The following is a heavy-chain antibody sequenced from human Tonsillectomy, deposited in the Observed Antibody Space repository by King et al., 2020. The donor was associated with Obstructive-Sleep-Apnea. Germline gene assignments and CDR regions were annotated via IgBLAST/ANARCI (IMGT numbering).Heavy chain of an antibody. D-gene: IGHD1-26*01. V-gene: IGHV3-9*01. Sequence: VQLVESGGGLVQPGRSLRLSCAASGFTFDDYAMHWVRQAPGKGLEWVSGISWNSGSIGYADSVKGRFTISRDNAKNSLYLQMNSLRAEDTALYYCAKDLSGSYEYYYGMDVWGQGTTVTVSS. CDR3: AKDLSGSYEYYYGMDV. J-gene: IGHJ6*02. CDR2: ISWNSGSI. CDR1: GFTFDDYA.